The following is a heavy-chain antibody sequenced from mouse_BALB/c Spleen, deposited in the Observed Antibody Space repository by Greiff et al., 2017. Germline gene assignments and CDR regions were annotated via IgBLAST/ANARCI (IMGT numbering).Heavy chain of an antibody. V-gene: IGHV7-3*02. Sequence: EVNVVESGGGLVQPGGSLRLSCATSGFTFTDYYMSWVRQPPGKALEWLGFIRNKANGYTTEYSASVKGRFTISRDNSQSILYLQMNTLRAEDSATYYCARGVYGKGDYYAMDYWGQGTSVTVSS. CDR1: GFTFTDYY. CDR3: ARGVYGKGDYYAMDY. J-gene: IGHJ4*01. CDR2: IRNKANGYTT. D-gene: IGHD2-1*01.